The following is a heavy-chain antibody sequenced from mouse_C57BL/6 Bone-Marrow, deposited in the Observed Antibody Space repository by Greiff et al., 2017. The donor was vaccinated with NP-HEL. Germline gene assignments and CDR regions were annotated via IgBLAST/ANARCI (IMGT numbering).Heavy chain of an antibody. CDR3: AREGYGSSYVGYFDV. D-gene: IGHD1-1*01. Sequence: QVQLQQPGAELVKPAASVKLSCKASGYTFTSYWMQWVKQRPGQGLEWIGEIDPSDSYTNYNQKLKGKATSTVDTSSSTAYMQLSSLTSEDSAVYYCAREGYGSSYVGYFDVWGTGTTVTVSS. CDR2: IDPSDSYT. CDR1: GYTFTSYW. J-gene: IGHJ1*03. V-gene: IGHV1-50*01.